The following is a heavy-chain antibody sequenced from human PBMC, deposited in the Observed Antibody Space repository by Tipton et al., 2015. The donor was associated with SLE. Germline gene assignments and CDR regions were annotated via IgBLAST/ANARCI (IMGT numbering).Heavy chain of an antibody. D-gene: IGHD3-10*01. J-gene: IGHJ4*01. CDR2: VYISGNT. Sequence: TLSLTCTVSGGSISSYYWNWIRQAAGKGLEWIGRVYISGNTNYSPSVQSRVTMSVDTSKNQFSLILSSVTAADTAVYYCAKARNHYYGSGSYFHFDLWGHGILVTVSS. V-gene: IGHV4-4*07. CDR1: GGSISSYY. CDR3: AKARNHYYGSGSYFHFDL.